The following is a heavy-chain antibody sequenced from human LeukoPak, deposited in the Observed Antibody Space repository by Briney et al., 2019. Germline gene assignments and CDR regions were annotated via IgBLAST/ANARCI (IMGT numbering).Heavy chain of an antibody. D-gene: IGHD3-22*01. CDR3: AGANYYDSSGYSFDP. CDR1: GGSISSGGYS. CDR2: IYYSGST. J-gene: IGHJ5*02. V-gene: IGHV4-61*08. Sequence: PSETLSLTCAVSGGSISSGGYSWSWIRQPPGKGLEWIGYIYYSGSTNYNPSLKSRVTISVDTSKNQFSLKLSSVTAADTAVYYCAGANYYDSSGYSFDPWGQGTLVTVSS.